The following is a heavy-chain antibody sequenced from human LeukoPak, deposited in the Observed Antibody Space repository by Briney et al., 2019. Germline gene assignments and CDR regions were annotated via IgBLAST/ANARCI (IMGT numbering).Heavy chain of an antibody. CDR1: GYGFTSFF. J-gene: IGHJ3*01. CDR2: VKPNNGDT. D-gene: IGHD2/OR15-2a*01. V-gene: IGHV1-2*02. Sequence: GASVKVSCKASGYGFTSFFLHCMRQAPGQGFEWMGWVKPNNGDTRYAPKFQGRVTMTRDTSITTAYLELSRLTYDDTAVYYCASVVIPETGNNFFHVWGQGTLVTVSS. CDR3: ASVVIPETGNNFFHV.